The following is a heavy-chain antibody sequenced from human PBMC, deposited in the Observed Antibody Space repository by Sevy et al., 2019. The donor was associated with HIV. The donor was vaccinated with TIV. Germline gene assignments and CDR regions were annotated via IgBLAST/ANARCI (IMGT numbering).Heavy chain of an antibody. D-gene: IGHD6-13*01. CDR1: GFTFSSYA. CDR2: ISYDGSHK. CDR3: ARDAGYSVNWYYRFDP. J-gene: IGHJ5*02. V-gene: IGHV3-30*03. Sequence: GGSLRLSCAASGFTFSSYAMHWVRQAPGKGLEWVAVISYDGSHKYYADSVKGRFTISRDESKNSLYLQMNTLRAEDTAVYYCARDAGYSVNWYYRFDPWGQGTLVTVSS.